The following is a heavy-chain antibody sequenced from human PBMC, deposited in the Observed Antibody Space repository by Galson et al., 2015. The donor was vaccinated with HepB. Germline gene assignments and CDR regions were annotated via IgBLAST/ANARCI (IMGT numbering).Heavy chain of an antibody. D-gene: IGHD3-22*01. J-gene: IGHJ4*02. CDR2: INAGNGNT. CDR3: ARSKVRTPNMYYYDGPPLGY. Sequence: SVKVSCKASGYTFTSSAMHWVRQAPGQRLEWMGWINAGNGNTKYSQKFQGRVTITRDTSASTAYMELSSLRSEDTAVYYCARSKVRTPNMYYYDGPPLGYWGQGTLVTVSS. CDR1: GYTFTSSA. V-gene: IGHV1-3*01.